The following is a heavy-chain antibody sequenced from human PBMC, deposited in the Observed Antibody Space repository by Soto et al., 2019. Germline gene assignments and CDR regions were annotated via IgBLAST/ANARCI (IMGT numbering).Heavy chain of an antibody. J-gene: IGHJ3*02. D-gene: IGHD6-13*01. Sequence: GGSLRLSCAASGFTFSSYAMSWVRQAPGKGLEWVSAISGSGGSTYYADSVKGRFTISRDNSKNTLYLQMNSLRAEDTAVYYCAKDRSSSSWYLMDAFDIWGQGTMVTVSS. CDR1: GFTFSSYA. CDR2: ISGSGGST. V-gene: IGHV3-23*01. CDR3: AKDRSSSSWYLMDAFDI.